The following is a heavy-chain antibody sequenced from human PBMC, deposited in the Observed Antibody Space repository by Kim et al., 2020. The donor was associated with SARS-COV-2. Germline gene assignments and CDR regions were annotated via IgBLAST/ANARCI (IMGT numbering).Heavy chain of an antibody. CDR1: GFTFSSYS. CDR2: ISSSSSYI. J-gene: IGHJ6*02. V-gene: IGHV3-21*01. CDR3: ARARVVVPAAPYYYYGMDV. D-gene: IGHD2-2*01. Sequence: GGSLRLSCAASGFTFSSYSMNWVRQAPGKGLEWVSSISSSSSYIYYADSVKGRFTISRDNAKNSLYLQMNSLRAEDTAVYYCARARVVVPAAPYYYYGMDVWGQGTTVTVSS.